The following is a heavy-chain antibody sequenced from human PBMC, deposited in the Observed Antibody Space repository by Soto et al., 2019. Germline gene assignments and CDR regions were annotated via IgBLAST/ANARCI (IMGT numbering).Heavy chain of an antibody. Sequence: QLQLQESGPGLVKPSETLSLTCTVSGGSISSSSYYWGWIRQPPGKGLEWIGSIYYSGSTYYNPSLKSRVTISVDTSKNQFSLKLSSVTAADTAVYYCARLIQYSGSYYFDYWGQGTLVTVSS. CDR3: ARLIQYSGSYYFDY. V-gene: IGHV4-39*01. CDR2: IYYSGST. D-gene: IGHD1-26*01. CDR1: GGSISSSSYY. J-gene: IGHJ4*02.